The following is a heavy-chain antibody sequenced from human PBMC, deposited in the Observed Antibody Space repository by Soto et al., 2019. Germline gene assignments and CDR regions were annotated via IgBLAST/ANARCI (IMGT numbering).Heavy chain of an antibody. CDR3: ARPLGYYDSSGYHLGY. CDR1: GVTFSSYA. D-gene: IGHD3-22*01. V-gene: IGHV1-69*13. Sequence: RASVKVSCKASGVTFSSYAISWVRQAPGQGLEWMGGIIPIFGTANYAQKFQGRVTITADESTSTAYMELSSLRSEDTAVYYCARPLGYYDSSGYHLGYWGQGTLVTVSS. J-gene: IGHJ4*02. CDR2: IIPIFGTA.